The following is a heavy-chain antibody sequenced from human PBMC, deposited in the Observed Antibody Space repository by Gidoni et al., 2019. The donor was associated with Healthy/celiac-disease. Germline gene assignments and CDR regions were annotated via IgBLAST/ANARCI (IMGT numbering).Heavy chain of an antibody. CDR2: ISWNSGSI. CDR3: AKEARSSQYGMDV. Sequence: EVQLVESGGGLVQPGRSLRLSCAASGFTFADYAMHWVRQAPGKGLEWVSGISWNSGSIGYADSVKGRFTISRDNAKNSLYLQMNSLRAEDTALYYCAKEARSSQYGMDVWGQGTTVTVSS. D-gene: IGHD6-6*01. CDR1: GFTFADYA. J-gene: IGHJ6*02. V-gene: IGHV3-9*01.